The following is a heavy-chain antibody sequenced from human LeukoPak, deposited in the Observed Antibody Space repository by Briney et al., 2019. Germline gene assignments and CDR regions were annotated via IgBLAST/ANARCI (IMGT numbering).Heavy chain of an antibody. V-gene: IGHV3-21*01. CDR3: ARGGGYCSGGSCPTPDY. Sequence: GGSLRLSCAASGFTFSSYSMNWVRQAPGKGLEWVSSISTSSNYIYYAYSVKGRFIIARDNAKNSLYLQMSSLRAEDTAVYYCARGGGYCSGGSCPTPDYWGQGTLVTVSS. D-gene: IGHD2-15*01. J-gene: IGHJ4*02. CDR2: ISTSSNYI. CDR1: GFTFSSYS.